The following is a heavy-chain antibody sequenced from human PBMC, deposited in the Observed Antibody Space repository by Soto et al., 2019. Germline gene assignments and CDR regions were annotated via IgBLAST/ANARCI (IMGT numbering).Heavy chain of an antibody. V-gene: IGHV1-69*06. J-gene: IGHJ5*01. Sequence: QVQLVQSGTVVQRRGSSVKVSCQASGGTFSSHGMAWVRQAPGQGLEWMGGIIPTFGTPTYAPKFQGIVTITADKSTNTAYMKLSSLKSEDEGVYGCASGRSAQEFDFWGHGTQITVSS. CDR3: ASGRSAQEFDF. D-gene: IGHD1-26*01. CDR2: IIPTFGTP. CDR1: GGTFSSHG.